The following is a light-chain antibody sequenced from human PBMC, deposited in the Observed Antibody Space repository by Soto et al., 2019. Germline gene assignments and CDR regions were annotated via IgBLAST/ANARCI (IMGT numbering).Light chain of an antibody. J-gene: IGKJ4*01. CDR2: DVS. CDR3: QQFCTSLS. V-gene: IGKV3D-20*01. CDR1: QSVGINY. Sequence: EIVLTQSPATLSLSPGERATLSCGASQSVGINYLAWYQQKPGLAPRLLMYDVSKRFSGTPDRFSGSGSGTDFTLSITRLEPEDSAVYYFQQFCTSLSFGGETEVGIK.